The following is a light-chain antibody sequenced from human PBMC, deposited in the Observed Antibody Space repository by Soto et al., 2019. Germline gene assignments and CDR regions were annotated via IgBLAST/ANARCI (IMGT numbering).Light chain of an antibody. J-gene: IGKJ2*01. CDR3: QQYQSAPYT. CDR2: WAS. V-gene: IGKV4-1*01. CDR1: QSVLYSSNNKNY. Sequence: DIVMTQSPDSLAVSLGEIATINCKSSQSVLYSSNNKNYLAWYQQKPGQPPKLLIYWASTREFGVPDRFTGSGSGTDFTLTISSLQAEDVAVYYCQQYQSAPYTFGQGTKLEIK.